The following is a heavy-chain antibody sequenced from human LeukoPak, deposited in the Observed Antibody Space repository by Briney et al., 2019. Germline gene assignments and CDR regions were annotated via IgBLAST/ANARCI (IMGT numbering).Heavy chain of an antibody. D-gene: IGHD3-10*01. CDR3: ARDSAITMVRGVIHNAFDI. CDR2: INPNSGGT. CDR1: GYTFTGYY. Sequence: GASVKVSCRASGYTFTGYYMHWVRQAPGQGLEWMGWINPNSGGTNYAQKFQGRVTMTRDTSISTAYMELSRLRSDDTAVYYCARDSAITMVRGVIHNAFDIWGQGTMVTVSS. J-gene: IGHJ3*02. V-gene: IGHV1-2*02.